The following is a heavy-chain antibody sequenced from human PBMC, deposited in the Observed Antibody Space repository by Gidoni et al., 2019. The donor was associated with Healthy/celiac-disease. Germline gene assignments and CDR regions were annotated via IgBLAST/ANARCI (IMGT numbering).Heavy chain of an antibody. Sequence: EVQLVESGGGLVQPGRSLRLSCTASGFTFGDYAMSWFRQAPGKGLEWVGFIRSKAYGGTTESAASVKGRFTISRDDSKSIAYLQMNSLKTEDTAVYYCTSGTTNFDYWGQGTLVTVSS. D-gene: IGHD1-1*01. CDR1: GFTFGDYA. V-gene: IGHV3-49*03. CDR2: IRSKAYGGTT. CDR3: TSGTTNFDY. J-gene: IGHJ4*02.